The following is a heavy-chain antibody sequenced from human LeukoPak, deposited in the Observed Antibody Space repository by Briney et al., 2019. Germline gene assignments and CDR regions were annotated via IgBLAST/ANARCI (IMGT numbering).Heavy chain of an antibody. CDR2: IYYSGNT. Sequence: SETLSLTCTVSGGSISSGDYYWSWIRQPPGKGLEWIGYIYYSGNTHYNPSLKSRVMILVDTSKNQFSLKLTSVTAADTAVYYCARDCIAAAGTYCYRGQGTLVTVSS. J-gene: IGHJ4*02. D-gene: IGHD6-13*01. CDR3: ARDCIAAAGTYCY. CDR1: GGSISSGDYY. V-gene: IGHV4-30-4*01.